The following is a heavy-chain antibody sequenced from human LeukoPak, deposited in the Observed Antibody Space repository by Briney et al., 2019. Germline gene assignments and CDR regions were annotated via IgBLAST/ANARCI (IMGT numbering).Heavy chain of an antibody. D-gene: IGHD5-18*01. Sequence: PGGSLRLSCAASGFTFSDHYMSWIRQAPGKGLEWVSYISSSGSTIYYADSVKGRFTISRGNAKNSLYLQMNSLRAEDTAVYYCARVSLPKRYTAMATYFDYWGQGTLVTVSS. V-gene: IGHV3-11*01. CDR1: GFTFSDHY. J-gene: IGHJ4*02. CDR3: ARVSLPKRYTAMATYFDY. CDR2: ISSSGSTI.